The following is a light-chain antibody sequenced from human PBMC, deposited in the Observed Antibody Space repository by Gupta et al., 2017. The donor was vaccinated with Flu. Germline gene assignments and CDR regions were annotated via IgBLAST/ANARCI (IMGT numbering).Light chain of an antibody. CDR1: QSISSY. CDR3: QQSYSNPRTV. CDR2: AAP. Sequence: DIQMTQSPSSLSASVGDRVTITCRASQSISSYLNWYQQKPGKAPKLLIYAAPSLQSGVPSRFSGSGSGTDFTLTISSLQPEDFATYYCQQSYSNPRTVFGQGTKLEIK. J-gene: IGKJ2*01. V-gene: IGKV1-39*01.